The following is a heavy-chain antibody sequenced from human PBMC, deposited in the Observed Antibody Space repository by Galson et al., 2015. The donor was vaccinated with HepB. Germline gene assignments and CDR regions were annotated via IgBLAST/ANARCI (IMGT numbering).Heavy chain of an antibody. CDR2: FYNSGNI. D-gene: IGHD5/OR15-5a*01. Sequence: ETLSLTCTVSGFSINNNTYYWGWIRQAPGKGLEWIGNFYNSGNIHHNPSLKSRATLSVDTSKNQFSLRLHSVTAADTAVYYCARVQSNIVSTIVVPYYFDHWGQGTVVTVSS. CDR3: ARVQSNIVSTIVVPYYFDH. V-gene: IGHV4-39*07. CDR1: GFSINNNTYY. J-gene: IGHJ4*02.